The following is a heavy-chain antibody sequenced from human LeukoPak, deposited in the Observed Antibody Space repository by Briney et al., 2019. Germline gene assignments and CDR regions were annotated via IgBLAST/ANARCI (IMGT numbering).Heavy chain of an antibody. J-gene: IGHJ3*02. CDR2: MNPNSGNT. CDR3: ASLVAGDDAFDI. CDR1: GYTFTSYD. V-gene: IGHV1-8*01. D-gene: IGHD6-19*01. Sequence: ASVKVSCKASGYTFTSYDINWVRQATGQGLEWMGWMNPNSGNTGYAQKFQGRVTVTRNTSISTAYMELSSLRSEDTAVYYCASLVAGDDAFDIWGQGTMVTVSS.